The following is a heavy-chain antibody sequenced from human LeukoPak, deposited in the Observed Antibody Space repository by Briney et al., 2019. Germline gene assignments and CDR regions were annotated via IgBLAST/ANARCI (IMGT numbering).Heavy chain of an antibody. V-gene: IGHV1-18*01. CDR2: ISAYNGDT. J-gene: IGHJ4*02. CDR3: ARGPHSSNFYFFDY. D-gene: IGHD6-13*01. CDR1: GYTFATYG. Sequence: GASVKVSCKASGYTFATYGISWVRQAPGQGLEWTGWISAYNGDTNYAQKFQDRVTMTTDTSTSTAYMELRGLRPDDTAVYYCARGPHSSNFYFFDYWGQGTLVTVSS.